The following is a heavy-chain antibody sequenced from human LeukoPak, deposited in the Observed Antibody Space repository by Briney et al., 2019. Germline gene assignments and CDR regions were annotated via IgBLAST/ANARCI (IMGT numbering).Heavy chain of an antibody. Sequence: GGSLRLSCAASGFTFSNYAMNRVRQAPGKGLEWVSGISGSGGGTSYADSVKGRFTISRDNSENTLYLQMNSLRAEDTAIFYCAKVSGSSSSSLDYWGQGTLVTVSS. CDR3: AKVSGSSSSSLDY. J-gene: IGHJ4*02. D-gene: IGHD2-2*01. CDR1: GFTFSNYA. CDR2: ISGSGGGT. V-gene: IGHV3-23*01.